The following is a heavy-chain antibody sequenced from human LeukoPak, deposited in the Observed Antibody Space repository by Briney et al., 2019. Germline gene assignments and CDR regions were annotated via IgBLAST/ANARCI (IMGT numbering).Heavy chain of an antibody. J-gene: IGHJ3*02. Sequence: GGSLRLSCAASGFTFSDYYMTWIRQAPGKGLEWLSYIDSSGDVIYDADSVKGRFTISRDNSKNTLYLQMNSLRAEDTAVYYCAKETYYYDPDAFDIWGQGTMVTVSS. CDR1: GFTFSDYY. V-gene: IGHV3-11*01. CDR2: IDSSGDVI. D-gene: IGHD3-22*01. CDR3: AKETYYYDPDAFDI.